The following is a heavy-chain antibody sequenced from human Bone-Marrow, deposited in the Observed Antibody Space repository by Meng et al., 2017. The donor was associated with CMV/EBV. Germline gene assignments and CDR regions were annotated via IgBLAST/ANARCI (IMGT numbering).Heavy chain of an antibody. D-gene: IGHD2-15*01. CDR1: GFTFSDYY. CDR3: AREVVVVAATAYYYYGMDV. J-gene: IGHJ6*02. Sequence: GESLKISCAASGFTFSDYYMSWIRQAPGKGLEWVSYISSSGSTIYYADSVKGRFTISGDNAKNSLYLQMNSLRAEDTAVYYCAREVVVVAATAYYYYGMDVWGQGTTVTV. CDR2: ISSSGSTI. V-gene: IGHV3-11*04.